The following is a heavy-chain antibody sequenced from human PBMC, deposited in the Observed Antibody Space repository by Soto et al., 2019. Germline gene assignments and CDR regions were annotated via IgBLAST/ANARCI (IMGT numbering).Heavy chain of an antibody. CDR2: IYYSGST. V-gene: IGHV4-30-4*01. Sequence: QVQLQESGPGLVKPSQTLSLTCTVSGGSISSGDYYWSWIRQPPGKRLEWIGYIYYSGSTYYNPSLKSRVTISVDTSKNQFSLKLSSVTAADTAVYYCARAVGGDYRDGYFDLWGRGTLVTVSS. D-gene: IGHD4-17*01. CDR1: GGSISSGDYY. J-gene: IGHJ2*01. CDR3: ARAVGGDYRDGYFDL.